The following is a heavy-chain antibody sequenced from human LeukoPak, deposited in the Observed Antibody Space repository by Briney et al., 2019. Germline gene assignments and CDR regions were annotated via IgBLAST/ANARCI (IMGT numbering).Heavy chain of an antibody. CDR1: GYSISSGYY. CDR2: IYHSGST. D-gene: IGHD7-27*01. Sequence: SETLSITCAVSGYSISSGYYWGWIRQPPGKGLEWIGSIYHSGSTYYNPSLKSRVTISVDTSKNQFSLKLSSVTAADTAVYYCARVSTGAFDYWGQGTLVTVSS. J-gene: IGHJ4*02. V-gene: IGHV4-38-2*01. CDR3: ARVSTGAFDY.